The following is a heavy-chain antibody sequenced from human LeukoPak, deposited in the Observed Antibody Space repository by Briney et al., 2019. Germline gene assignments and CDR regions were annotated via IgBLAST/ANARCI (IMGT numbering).Heavy chain of an antibody. V-gene: IGHV2-5*01. J-gene: IGHJ4*02. CDR2: IYWNDDK. CDR1: GFSLSTSGVG. CDR3: AHTTTVVTVDY. Sequence: SGPTPVKPTQTLTLTCTFSGFSLSTSGVGVGWTRQPPGKALEWLALIYWNDDKRYSPSLKSRLTITKDTSKNQVVLTMTNMDPVDTATYYCAHTTTVVTVDYWGQGTLVTVSS. D-gene: IGHD4-23*01.